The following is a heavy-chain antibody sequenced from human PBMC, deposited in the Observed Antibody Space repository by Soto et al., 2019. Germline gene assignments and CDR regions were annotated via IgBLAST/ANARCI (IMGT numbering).Heavy chain of an antibody. CDR1: GFTFSGSA. D-gene: IGHD1-20*01. CDR2: IRSKANSYAT. V-gene: IGHV3-73*01. Sequence: GGSLRLSCAASGFTFSGSAMHWVRQASGKGLEWVGRIRSKANSYATAYAASVKGRFTISRDDSKNTAYLQMNSLKTEDTAVYYCTRHRVTGTNYYYYGMDVWGQGTTVTVSS. J-gene: IGHJ6*02. CDR3: TRHRVTGTNYYYYGMDV.